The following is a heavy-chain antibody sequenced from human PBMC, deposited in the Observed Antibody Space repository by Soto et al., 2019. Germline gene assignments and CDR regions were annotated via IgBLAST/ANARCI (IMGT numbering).Heavy chain of an antibody. J-gene: IGHJ4*02. CDR2: IYYSGST. CDR3: ARHGKGGYSGYDSPVNYFDY. CDR1: GGSISSYY. Sequence: SETLSLTCTVSGGSISSYYWSWIRQPPGKGLEWIGYIYYSGSTNYNPSLKSRVTISVDTSKNQFSLKLSSVTAADTAVYYCARHGKGGYSGYDSPVNYFDYWGQGTLVTV. D-gene: IGHD5-12*01. V-gene: IGHV4-59*08.